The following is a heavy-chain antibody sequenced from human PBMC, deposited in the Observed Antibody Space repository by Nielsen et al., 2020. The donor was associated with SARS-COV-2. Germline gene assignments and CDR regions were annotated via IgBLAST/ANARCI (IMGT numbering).Heavy chain of an antibody. J-gene: IGHJ4*02. CDR2: IWLDGSKK. CDR1: GSTFNNYG. Sequence: GRPLRLPFAALGSTFNNYGIPGVGQAPGKGWEGVAVIWLDGSKKYFADSVKARFTISRDNSKNTLYLQMNRLRGEDAAVYYCTKAETDYWGQGTLVTVSS. CDR3: TKAETDY. D-gene: IGHD1-14*01. V-gene: IGHV3-33*06.